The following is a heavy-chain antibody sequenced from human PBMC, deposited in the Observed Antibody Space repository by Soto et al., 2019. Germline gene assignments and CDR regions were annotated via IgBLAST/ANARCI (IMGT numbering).Heavy chain of an antibody. D-gene: IGHD3-10*01. V-gene: IGHV3-30*18. J-gene: IGHJ3*02. Sequence: LRLSCAASGFTFSSYGMHWVRQAPDKGLEWVAVISYDGSNKYYADSVKGRFTISRDNSKNTLYLQMNSLRAEDAAVYYCAKDYYYGSGSYYKRRSDAFDIWGQGTMVTVSS. CDR1: GFTFSSYG. CDR2: ISYDGSNK. CDR3: AKDYYYGSGSYYKRRSDAFDI.